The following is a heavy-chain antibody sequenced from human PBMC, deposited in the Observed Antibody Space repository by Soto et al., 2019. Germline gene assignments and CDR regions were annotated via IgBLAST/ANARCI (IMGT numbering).Heavy chain of an antibody. CDR3: ARVKRSGVSLGAFDI. Sequence: PGGSLRLSCAASGFTFRSYSMNWVRQAPGKGLEWVSSISSSSSYIYCADSVKGRFTISRDNAKNSLYLQMNSLRAEDTAVYYCARVKRSGVSLGAFDIWGQGTMVTVSS. CDR1: GFTFRSYS. D-gene: IGHD3-3*01. V-gene: IGHV3-21*01. J-gene: IGHJ3*02. CDR2: ISSSSSYI.